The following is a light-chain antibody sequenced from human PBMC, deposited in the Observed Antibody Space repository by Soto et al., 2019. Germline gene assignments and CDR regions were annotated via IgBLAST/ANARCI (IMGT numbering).Light chain of an antibody. CDR1: SGHSIYA. CDR2: LNSDGSH. V-gene: IGLV4-69*01. Sequence: QPVLTQSPSASASLGASVKLTCTLSSGHSIYAIAWHQQQPEKGHRYLMKLNSDGSHSKWYPIPDLFSGPSSGAERYLTTSTLHSEEETDYYCQTWGTGTAVFGGGTQLTVL. J-gene: IGLJ7*01. CDR3: QTWGTGTAV.